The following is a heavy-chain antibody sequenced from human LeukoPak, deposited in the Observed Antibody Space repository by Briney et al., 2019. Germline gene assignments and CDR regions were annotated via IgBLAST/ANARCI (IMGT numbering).Heavy chain of an antibody. CDR2: INHSGST. D-gene: IGHD3-22*01. V-gene: IGHV4-34*01. J-gene: IGHJ4*02. Sequence: LKPSETLSLTCAVYGGSFSGYYWSWIRQPPGKGLEWIGEINHSGSTNYNPSLKSRVTISVDTSKNQFSLKLSSVTAADTAVYYCARALYYYDSSGYYYPFDYWGQGTLVTVSS. CDR3: ARALYYYDSSGYYYPFDY. CDR1: GGSFSGYY.